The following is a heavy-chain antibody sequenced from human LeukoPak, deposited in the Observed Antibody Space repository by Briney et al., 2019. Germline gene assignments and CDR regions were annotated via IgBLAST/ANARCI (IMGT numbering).Heavy chain of an antibody. V-gene: IGHV3-48*03. CDR2: ISSSGSTI. CDR1: GFTFSSYE. D-gene: IGHD3-22*01. J-gene: IGHJ4*02. Sequence: QAGGSLRLSCAASGFTFSSYEMNWVRQAPGKGLEWVSYISSSGSTIYYADSVKGRFTMSRDNAKNSLFLQMNSLKTEDTAFYYCAKGARSSSGYTTDWGQGILVTVSS. CDR3: AKGARSSSGYTTD.